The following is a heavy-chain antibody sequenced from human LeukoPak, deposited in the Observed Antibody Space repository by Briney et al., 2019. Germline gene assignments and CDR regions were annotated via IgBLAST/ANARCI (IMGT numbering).Heavy chain of an antibody. CDR2: IYYSGST. J-gene: IGHJ4*02. CDR1: GGSISSSSYY. V-gene: IGHV4-39*02. Sequence: SETLSLTCTVSGGSISSSSYYWGWIRQPPGKGLEWIGSIYYSGSTYYNPSLKSRVTISVDTSKNQFSLKLSSVTAADTAVYYCARDSVHGYYDSSGYSALFDCWGQGTLVTVSS. CDR3: ARDSVHGYYDSSGYSALFDC. D-gene: IGHD3-22*01.